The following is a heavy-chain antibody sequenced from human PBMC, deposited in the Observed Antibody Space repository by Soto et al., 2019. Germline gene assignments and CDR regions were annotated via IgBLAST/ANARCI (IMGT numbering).Heavy chain of an antibody. D-gene: IGHD2-21*02. J-gene: IGHJ5*02. CDR2: IYYSGST. CDR3: ARDGSAYCGGDCYSNWFDP. CDR1: GGSISSYY. V-gene: IGHV4-59*01. Sequence: SETLSLTCTVSGGSISSYYWSWIRQPPGKGLEWIGYIYYSGSTNYNPSLKSRVTISVDTSKNQFSLKVSSVTAADTAVYYCARDGSAYCGGDCYSNWFDPWGQGTLVTVSS.